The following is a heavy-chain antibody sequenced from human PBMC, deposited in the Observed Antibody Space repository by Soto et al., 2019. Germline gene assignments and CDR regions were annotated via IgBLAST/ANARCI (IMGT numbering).Heavy chain of an antibody. CDR2: INHSGST. CDR1: GGSFSGYY. J-gene: IGHJ5*02. V-gene: IGHV4-34*01. D-gene: IGHD3-10*01. CDR3: ARAVRFGRQLGH. Sequence: SETLSLTCAVYGGSFSGYYWSWIRQPPGKGLEWIGEINHSGSTNYNPSLKSRVTISVDTSKNQFSLKLSSVTAADTAVYYCARAVRFGRQLGHWGQGTLVTVSS.